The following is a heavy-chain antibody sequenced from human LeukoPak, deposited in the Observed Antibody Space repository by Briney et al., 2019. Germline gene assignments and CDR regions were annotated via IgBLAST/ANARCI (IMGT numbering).Heavy chain of an antibody. CDR1: GFTFSSYG. J-gene: IGHJ4*02. CDR2: IRYDGSNK. Sequence: GGSLRLSCAASGFTFSSYGMHWVRQAPGKGLEWVAFIRYDGSNKYYADSVKGRFTISRDNSKNTLYLQMNSLRAEDTAVYYCARAEEYSSSSIFFDYWGQGTLVTVSS. CDR3: ARAEEYSSSSIFFDY. D-gene: IGHD6-6*01. V-gene: IGHV3-30*02.